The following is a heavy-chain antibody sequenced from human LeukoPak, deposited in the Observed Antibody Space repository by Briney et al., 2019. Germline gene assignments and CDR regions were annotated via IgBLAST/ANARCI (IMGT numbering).Heavy chain of an antibody. V-gene: IGHV4-39*07. CDR1: GGSISSSSYY. D-gene: IGHD6-19*01. CDR3: ARGEGCGWYETFDY. CDR2: IYYSGST. J-gene: IGHJ4*02. Sequence: SETLSLTCTVSGGSISSSSYYWGWIRQPPGKGLEWIGSIYYSGSTYCNPSLKSRVTISVDTSKNQFSLKLSSVTAADTAVYYCARGEGCGWYETFDYWGQGTLVTVSS.